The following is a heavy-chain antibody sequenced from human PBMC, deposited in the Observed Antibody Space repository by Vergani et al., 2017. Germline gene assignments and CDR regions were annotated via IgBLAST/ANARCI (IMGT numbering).Heavy chain of an antibody. CDR1: GFTFSSYG. V-gene: IGHV3-33*05. J-gene: IGHJ6*04. D-gene: IGHD6-13*01. Sequence: QVQLVESGGGVVQPGRSLRLSCAASGFTFSSYGMHWVRQAPGKGLEWVAVISYDGSNKYYADSVKGRFTISRDNSKNTLYLQMNSLRAEDTAVYYCARETYSSSWYLLDVWGKGTTVTVSS. CDR2: ISYDGSNK. CDR3: ARETYSSSWYLLDV.